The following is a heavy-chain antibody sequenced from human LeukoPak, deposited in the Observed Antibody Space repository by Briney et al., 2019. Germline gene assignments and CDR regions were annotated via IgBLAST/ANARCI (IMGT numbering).Heavy chain of an antibody. D-gene: IGHD5-24*01. CDR1: GVSISSSTSDY. CDR3: ASSAGGDGYNWVY. V-gene: IGHV4-39*02. J-gene: IGHJ4*02. Sequence: SETLSLTCTVSGVSISSSTSDYGGGIRQRPGKGLECFCTISYTGNTYYNPPLKSRVTISVDTSKNYFSLELSSVTAADTAVYYCASSAGGDGYNWVYWGQGTLVTVSP. CDR2: ISYTGNT.